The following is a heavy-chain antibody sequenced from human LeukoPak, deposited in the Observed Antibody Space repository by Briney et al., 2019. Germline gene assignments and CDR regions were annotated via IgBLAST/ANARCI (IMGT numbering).Heavy chain of an antibody. J-gene: IGHJ4*02. D-gene: IGHD3-10*01. CDR2: IASKTDGGAT. CDR3: TTGIRGD. CDR1: GLTVTNAW. V-gene: IGHV3-15*07. Sequence: GGSLRLSCSASGLTVTNAWMNWVRQAPGEGLDWVGRIASKTDGGATDYAAPVKGRLTISRDDSKSTLNLQMNSLKTEDTAVYYCTTGIRGDWGQGTLVTVSS.